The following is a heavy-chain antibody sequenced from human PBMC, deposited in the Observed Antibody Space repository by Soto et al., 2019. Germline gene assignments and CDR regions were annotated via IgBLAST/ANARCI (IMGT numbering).Heavy chain of an antibody. Sequence: QVQLQQWGAGLLKPSETLSLTCAVYGGSFSGYYWSWIRQPPGKGLEWIGETNHSGSTNYNPSLKSRVTISVDTSKNQFSLKLSSVTAADTAVYYCARGDPRIAAAGREGYYFDYWGQGTLVTVSS. V-gene: IGHV4-34*01. CDR2: TNHSGST. D-gene: IGHD6-13*01. CDR1: GGSFSGYY. J-gene: IGHJ4*02. CDR3: ARGDPRIAAAGREGYYFDY.